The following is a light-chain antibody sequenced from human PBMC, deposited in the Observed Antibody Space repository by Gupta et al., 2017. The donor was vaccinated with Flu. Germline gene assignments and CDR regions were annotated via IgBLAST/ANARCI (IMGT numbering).Light chain of an antibody. J-gene: IGKJ1*01. V-gene: IGKV1-39*01. CDR2: AAS. Sequence: DIQMTQSPSSLSASVGDRVTITCRASQRISSYLNWYQQKPGKAPKLLIYAASSVQSGVPSRFSGSGSGTDFTLTISSLQPEDFATYYCQQSDSTPGTFGQGTKVEIK. CDR1: QRISSY. CDR3: QQSDSTPGT.